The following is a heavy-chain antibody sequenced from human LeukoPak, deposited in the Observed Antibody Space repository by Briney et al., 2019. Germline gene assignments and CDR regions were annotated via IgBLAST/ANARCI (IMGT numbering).Heavy chain of an antibody. CDR3: ARWAGDIVVVPAAWFDP. Sequence: ASVKVSCKASGYTFTSYDINWVRQATGQGLEWMGWMNPNSGNTGYAQKFQGRVTMTRDTSISTAYMEPSRLRSDDTAVYYCARWAGDIVVVPAAWFDPWGQGTLVTVSS. D-gene: IGHD2-2*01. CDR1: GYTFTSYD. J-gene: IGHJ5*02. CDR2: MNPNSGNT. V-gene: IGHV1-8*01.